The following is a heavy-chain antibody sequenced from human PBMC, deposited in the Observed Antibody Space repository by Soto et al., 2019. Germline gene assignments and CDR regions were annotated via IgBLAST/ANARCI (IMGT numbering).Heavy chain of an antibody. D-gene: IGHD1-1*01. CDR1: GGTTSSYT. V-gene: IGHV1-69*02. CDR3: ALRTGNWNPLAD. CDR2: IVPMIGKV. J-gene: IGHJ4*02. Sequence: QVQLVQSGAEVEKPGSSVKVSCKVSGGTTSSYTIGWVRQAPGRGLQWMGNIVPMIGKVDYAQTFQDRVTLTADKSTRTAYMELSRLRSEDTAVYFCALRTGNWNPLADWGQGTLVTVSS.